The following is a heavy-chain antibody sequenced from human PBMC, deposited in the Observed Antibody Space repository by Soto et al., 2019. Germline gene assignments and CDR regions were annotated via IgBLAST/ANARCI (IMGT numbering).Heavy chain of an antibody. CDR3: TRYRGFGMDV. V-gene: IGHV4-31*03. D-gene: IGHD3-16*02. Sequence: QVPLQESGPGLVKPSQTLSLTCNVSGGSISGGRYYWNWIRQHPGKGLEWIGNIYDNGITYYDQCLKSRVIISEDTSKNLYSLRLSSVTAAVTALSYCTRYRGFGMDVWGQGTMVTVSS. CDR2: IYDNGIT. CDR1: GGSISGGRYY. J-gene: IGHJ6*02.